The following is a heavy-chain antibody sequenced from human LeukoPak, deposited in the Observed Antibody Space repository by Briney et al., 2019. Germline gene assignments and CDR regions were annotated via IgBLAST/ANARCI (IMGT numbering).Heavy chain of an antibody. V-gene: IGHV4-38-2*02. CDR2: LYHSDSA. J-gene: IGHJ6*03. CDR1: GYSISNGYY. CDR3: AREHDSYYYYYIDV. Sequence: SETLSLTCAVSGYSISNGYYWVWIRQPPGRGLEWIGSLYHSDSAYYNTSLRSRVSMSVDTSKNQFSLTLSFVTAADTAGYYCAREHDSYYYYYIDVWVSGTTVTVSS.